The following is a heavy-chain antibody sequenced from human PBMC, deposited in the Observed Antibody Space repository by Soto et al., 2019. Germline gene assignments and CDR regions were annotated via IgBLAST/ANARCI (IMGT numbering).Heavy chain of an antibody. D-gene: IGHD5-12*01. CDR2: INHSGST. J-gene: IGHJ4*02. V-gene: IGHV4-34*01. Sequence: SETLCLTCAVYGGSFSGYYWSWIRQPPGKGLEWIGEINHSGSTNYNPSLKSRVTISVDTSKNQFSLKLSSVTAADTAVYYCASSRGYRSPFDYWGQGTLVTVSS. CDR3: ASSRGYRSPFDY. CDR1: GGSFSGYY.